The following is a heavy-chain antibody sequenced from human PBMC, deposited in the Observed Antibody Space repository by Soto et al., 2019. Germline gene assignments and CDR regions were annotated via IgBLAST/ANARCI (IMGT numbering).Heavy chain of an antibody. J-gene: IGHJ6*02. CDR3: FCFFSGGYSYVFYYYVMDV. CDR2: IFYSGST. V-gene: IGHV4-39*01. D-gene: IGHD5-18*01. CDR1: GGSISSGGYY. Sequence: PSETLSLTCTVSGGSISSGGYYWGWIRQPPGKGLEWIGSIFYSGSTYYNPSLKSRVTISVDTSKNQFSLKLSSVTAADTAVYYCFCFFSGGYSYVFYYYVMDVWGQGTTVTVSS.